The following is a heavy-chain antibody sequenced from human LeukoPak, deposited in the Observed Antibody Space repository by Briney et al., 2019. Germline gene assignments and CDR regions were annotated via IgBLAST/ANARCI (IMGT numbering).Heavy chain of an antibody. CDR3: ARRRGYSFDH. CDR2: IYYSGST. Sequence: PETLSVTRTEPRGSISSYYRCWIRQPPRKGLEWSGYIYYSGSTNYNPSLKSRVTISVDPSKNQFSLKLSSVTAADTAVYYCARRRGYSFDHWGQGTLVTVSS. V-gene: IGHV4-59*08. D-gene: IGHD5-12*01. CDR1: RGSISSYY. J-gene: IGHJ4*02.